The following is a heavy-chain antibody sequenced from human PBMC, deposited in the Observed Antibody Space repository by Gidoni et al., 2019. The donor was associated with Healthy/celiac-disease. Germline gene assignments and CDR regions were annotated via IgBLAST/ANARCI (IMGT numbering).Heavy chain of an antibody. V-gene: IGHV4-34*01. CDR1: GGSFRGYY. Sequence: QVQLPQWGAGLLKPSETLSLTFAVYGGSFRGYYWSWIRQPPGKGLEWIGEINLGGSTNTNPSLKRRVTISVDTAKNQFSLKLSSVTAADTAVYYWASRPYYDYVWGSYRYRPFDYWGQGTLVTVSS. CDR3: ASRPYYDYVWGSYRYRPFDY. J-gene: IGHJ4*02. D-gene: IGHD3-16*02. CDR2: INLGGST.